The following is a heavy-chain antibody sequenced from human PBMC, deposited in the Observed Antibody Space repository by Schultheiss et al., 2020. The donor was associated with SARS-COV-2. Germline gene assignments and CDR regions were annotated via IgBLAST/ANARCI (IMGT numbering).Heavy chain of an antibody. CDR3: ARRGFAWFFDL. V-gene: IGHV4-61*05. CDR1: GGSISSSSYY. J-gene: IGHJ2*01. Sequence: SETLSLTCTVSGGSISSSSYYWGWIRQPPGKGLEWTGYISCSGSTNYNPSLKSRVTISVDTSKNQFSLKVTSLTAADTAMYYCARRGFAWFFDLWGRGTLVTVSS. CDR2: ISCSGST.